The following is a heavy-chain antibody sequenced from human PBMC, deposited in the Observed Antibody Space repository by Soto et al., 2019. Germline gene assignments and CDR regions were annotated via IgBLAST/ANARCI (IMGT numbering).Heavy chain of an antibody. CDR1: GGSISSYY. Sequence: QVQLQESGPGLVKPSETLSLTCTVSGGSISSYYWSWIRQPPGKGLEWIGYIYYSGSTNYNPSLKGRVTISVDTSKNQFSLKLSSVTAADTAVYYCARCPSDYSSARAFDIWGQGTMVTVSS. J-gene: IGHJ3*02. V-gene: IGHV4-59*13. CDR2: IYYSGST. D-gene: IGHD6-19*01. CDR3: ARCPSDYSSARAFDI.